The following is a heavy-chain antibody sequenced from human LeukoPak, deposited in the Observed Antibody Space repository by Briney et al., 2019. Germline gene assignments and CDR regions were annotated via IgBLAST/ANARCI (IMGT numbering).Heavy chain of an antibody. D-gene: IGHD5-18*01. J-gene: IGHJ4*02. V-gene: IGHV3-33*06. CDR1: GFTFSSYG. CDR2: IWYDASNK. CDR3: AKMVYTAMVIDY. Sequence: PGGSLRLSCAASGFTFSSYGMHWVRQAPGKGLEWVAVIWYDASNKYYADSVKGRFTISRDNSKNTLYLQMNSLRAEDTAVYYCAKMVYTAMVIDYWGQGTLVTVSS.